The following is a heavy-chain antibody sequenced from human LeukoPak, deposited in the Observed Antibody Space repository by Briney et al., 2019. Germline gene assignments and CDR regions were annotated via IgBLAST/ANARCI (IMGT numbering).Heavy chain of an antibody. V-gene: IGHV1-46*01. J-gene: IGHJ6*03. Sequence: GASVKVSCKASGYTFTSYYMHWVRQAPGQGLEWMGIINPSGGSTSYAQKFQGRVTITADESTSTAYMELSSLRSEDTAVYYCARDLLWYMDVWGKGTTVTISS. CDR2: INPSGGST. CDR1: GYTFTSYY. CDR3: ARDLLWYMDV.